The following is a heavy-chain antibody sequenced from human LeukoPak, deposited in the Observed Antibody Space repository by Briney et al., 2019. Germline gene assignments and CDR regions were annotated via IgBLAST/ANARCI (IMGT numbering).Heavy chain of an antibody. J-gene: IGHJ4*02. CDR3: SRENGAFSPFGY. Sequence: NPSGTLSLTCGVSGGSITSTNWWSWVHQPPGQGLEWIGEASLSGLTNYNPSLSSRIIMALDTSKNHLSLHLTSVTAADTAVYYCSRENGAFSPFGYWGQGYLVTVLS. D-gene: IGHD2-8*01. CDR2: ASLSGLT. CDR1: GGSITSTNW. V-gene: IGHV4-4*02.